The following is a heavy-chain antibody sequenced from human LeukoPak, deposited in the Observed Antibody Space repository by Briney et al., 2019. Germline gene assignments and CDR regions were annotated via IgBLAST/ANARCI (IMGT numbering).Heavy chain of an antibody. Sequence: PGGSLRLSCAASGFTFSSYAMSWVRQAPGKGLEWVSAISGSGGSTYYAYSVKGRFTISRDNSKNTLYLQMNSLRAEDTAVYHCARGLTPEYRTEKVAGTFDYWGQGTLVTVSS. CDR3: ARGLTPEYRTEKVAGTFDY. V-gene: IGHV3-23*01. CDR1: GFTFSSYA. J-gene: IGHJ4*02. CDR2: ISGSGGST. D-gene: IGHD6-19*01.